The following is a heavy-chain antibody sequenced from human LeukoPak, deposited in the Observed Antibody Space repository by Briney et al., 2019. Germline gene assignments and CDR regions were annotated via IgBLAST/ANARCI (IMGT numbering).Heavy chain of an antibody. V-gene: IGHV3-23*01. CDR1: GFTFSSYA. J-gene: IGHJ4*02. CDR3: AKARGSGSYYSYFDY. CDR2: ISGSGGST. D-gene: IGHD3-10*01. Sequence: GGSLRLSCAAPGFTFSSYAMSWVRQAPGKGLEWVSAISGSGGSTYYADSVKGRFTISRDNSKNTLYLQMNSLRAEDTAVYYCAKARGSGSYYSYFDYWGQGTLVTVSS.